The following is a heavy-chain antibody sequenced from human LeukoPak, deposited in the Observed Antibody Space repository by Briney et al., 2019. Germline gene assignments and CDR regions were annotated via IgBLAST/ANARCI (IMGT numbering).Heavy chain of an antibody. CDR1: RFTFSSYS. V-gene: IGHV3-21*04. D-gene: IGHD6-13*01. CDR3: ASRIATAGSVDY. J-gene: IGHJ4*02. Sequence: GGSLRLSCAASRFTFSSYSMNWVRQAPGKGLEWVSSISSSSNYIYYADSVKGRFTISRDNSKNTLHLQMNTLRAEDTAVYYCASRIATAGSVDYWGQGTQVTVSS. CDR2: ISSSSNYI.